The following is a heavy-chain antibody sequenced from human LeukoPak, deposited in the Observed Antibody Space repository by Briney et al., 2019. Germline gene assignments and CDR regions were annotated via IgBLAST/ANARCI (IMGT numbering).Heavy chain of an antibody. CDR1: GGSISSGGYY. CDR3: ARAEGSTAVIAYCGDDCSSFGMDV. CDR2: IYYSGST. Sequence: SQTLSLTCTVSGGSISSGGYYWSWIRQHPGKGLEWIGYIYYSGSTYYNPSLKSRVTISVDTSKNQFSLKLSSVTAADTAVYYCARAEGSTAVIAYCGDDCSSFGMDVWGQGTTVTVSS. V-gene: IGHV4-31*03. D-gene: IGHD2-21*02. J-gene: IGHJ6*02.